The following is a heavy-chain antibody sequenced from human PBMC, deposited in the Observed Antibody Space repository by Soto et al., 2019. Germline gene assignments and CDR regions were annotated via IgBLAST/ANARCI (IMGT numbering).Heavy chain of an antibody. CDR2: FIPIYDTT. Sequence: VQLVQSGYEVEKPGSSVKVSCKASGGTLSSYAISWVRQAPGHGFEWMGGFIPIYDTTNYAPKFQGRVTFNAAYSTSTAYMEISSLRYDDTAVYYCARSQGSSTSLEIYYYYYYGMDVWGQLTTVTVSS. V-gene: IGHV1-69*01. D-gene: IGHD2-2*01. CDR3: ARSQGSSTSLEIYYYYYYGMDV. J-gene: IGHJ6*02. CDR1: GGTLSSYA.